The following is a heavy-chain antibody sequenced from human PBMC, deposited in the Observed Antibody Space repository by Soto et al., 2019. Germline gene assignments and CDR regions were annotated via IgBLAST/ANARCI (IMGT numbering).Heavy chain of an antibody. D-gene: IGHD1-26*01. Sequence: SVNVSCKASGGTFSSYAISWVRQAPGQGLEWMGGIIPIFGTANYAQKFQGRVTITADESTSTAYMELSSLRSEDTAVYYCAGVGATYNWSDPWGQGILDTVSS. CDR1: GGTFSSYA. V-gene: IGHV1-69*13. J-gene: IGHJ5*02. CDR3: AGVGATYNWSDP. CDR2: IIPIFGTA.